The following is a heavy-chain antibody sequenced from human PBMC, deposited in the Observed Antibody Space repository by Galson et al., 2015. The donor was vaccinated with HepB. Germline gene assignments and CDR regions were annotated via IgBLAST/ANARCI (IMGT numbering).Heavy chain of an antibody. J-gene: IGHJ6*02. CDR2: IKQDGSEK. CDR1: GFTFSSYW. D-gene: IGHD1-1*01. CDR3: ARDQPGSTTTVKRRYYYYGMDV. V-gene: IGHV3-7*03. Sequence: SLRLSCAASGFTFSSYWMSWVRQAPGKGLEWVANIKQDGSEKYYVDSVKGRFTISRDNAKNSLYLQMNSLRAEDTAVYYCARDQPGSTTTVKRRYYYYGMDVWGQGTSVTVSS.